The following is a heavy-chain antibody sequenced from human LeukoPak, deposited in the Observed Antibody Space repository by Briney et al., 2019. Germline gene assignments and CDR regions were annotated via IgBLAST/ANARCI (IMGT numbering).Heavy chain of an antibody. Sequence: GESLKISCKGSGYSFSSYWIAWVRQMPGKGLEWMGIIYPRDSRTTYSPSFQGQVTISVDKSISTAYLQWSSPKASHTAMYYCARIRDGYNSLFDYWGQGTLVTVSS. D-gene: IGHD5-24*01. V-gene: IGHV5-51*01. CDR3: ARIRDGYNSLFDY. CDR2: IYPRDSRT. J-gene: IGHJ4*02. CDR1: GYSFSSYW.